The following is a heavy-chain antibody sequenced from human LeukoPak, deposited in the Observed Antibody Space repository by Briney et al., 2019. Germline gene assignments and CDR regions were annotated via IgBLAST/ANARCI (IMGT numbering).Heavy chain of an antibody. D-gene: IGHD6-19*01. CDR3: ARDGSSGWYDY. Sequence: ASVKVSCKASGYTFTGYYMHWVRQAPGQGLEWMGRINPNSGGTNYAQKLQGRVTMTTDTSTSTAYMELRSLRSDDTAVYYCARDGSSGWYDYWGQGTLVTVSS. J-gene: IGHJ4*02. CDR1: GYTFTGYY. V-gene: IGHV1-2*06. CDR2: INPNSGGT.